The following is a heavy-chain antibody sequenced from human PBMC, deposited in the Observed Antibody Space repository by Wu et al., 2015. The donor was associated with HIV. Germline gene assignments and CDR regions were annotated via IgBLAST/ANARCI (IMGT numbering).Heavy chain of an antibody. CDR1: GYSFTSHD. D-gene: IGHD4-23*01. J-gene: IGHJ4*02. CDR2: IIPIFGTA. V-gene: IGHV1-69*18. CDR3: ARTDGLVDGGNSGFDY. Sequence: QLQLVQSGAEVKKPGASVRVSCEASGYSFTSHDINWVRQAPGQGLEWMGRIIPIFGTANYAQKFQGRVTITADESTSTAHMELSSLRSEDTAVYYCARTDGLVDGGNSGFDYWGQGTLVTVSS.